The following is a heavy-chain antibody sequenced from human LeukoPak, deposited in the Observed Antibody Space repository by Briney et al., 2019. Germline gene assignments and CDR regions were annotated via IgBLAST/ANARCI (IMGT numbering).Heavy chain of an antibody. CDR3: ARIKCSGGTCYDYFDD. J-gene: IGHJ4*02. CDR1: PVTFGTSA. CDR2: VSAGGSNT. V-gene: IGHV3-23*01. Sequence: PGGSLRLSCVGSPVTFGTSAMSWVRQAPGKGLEWVSAVSAGGSNTYYAESVEGRFTISRDNSKDTLYLQMDSLRVEDTAHYFCARIKCSGGTCYDYFDDWGQGTLVTVTS. D-gene: IGHD2-15*01.